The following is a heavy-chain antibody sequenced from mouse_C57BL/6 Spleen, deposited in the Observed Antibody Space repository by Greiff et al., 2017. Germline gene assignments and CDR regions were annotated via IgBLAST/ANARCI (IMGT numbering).Heavy chain of an antibody. V-gene: IGHV1-55*01. CDR1: GYTFTSYW. CDR2: IYPGSGST. Sequence: QVQLQQPGAELVKPGASVKMSCKASGYTFTSYWITWVKQRPGQGLEWMGDIYPGSGSTNYNEKFKSKATVTVDTSPSTANMQLSSLPAAHSAVYYCAKGTDDYDVGYCGQGTTLTVSS. J-gene: IGHJ2*01. CDR3: AKGTDDYDVGY. D-gene: IGHD2-4*01.